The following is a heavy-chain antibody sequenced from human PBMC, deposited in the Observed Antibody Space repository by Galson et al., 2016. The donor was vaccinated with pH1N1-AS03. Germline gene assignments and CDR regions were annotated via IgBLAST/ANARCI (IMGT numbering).Heavy chain of an antibody. CDR2: IIPDLGTP. V-gene: IGHV1-69*11. CDR1: GGTFSSYA. Sequence: SVKVSCKASGGTFSSYAINWVRQAPGQGLEWMGRIIPDLGTPNYAQRFQGRVTITADESTSTAYMELSSLRSEDTAVYFCASEVATSFDYWGQGTLVTVSS. D-gene: IGHD5-24*01. J-gene: IGHJ4*02. CDR3: ASEVATSFDY.